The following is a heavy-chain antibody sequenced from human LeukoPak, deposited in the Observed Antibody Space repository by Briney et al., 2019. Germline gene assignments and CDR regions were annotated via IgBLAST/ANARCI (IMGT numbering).Heavy chain of an antibody. J-gene: IGHJ4*02. Sequence: GESLRLSCAASGFIFSDYYMTWIRQAPGKGLEWVSYISKSGSSIYYADSVKGRFTISRDNAKNSLCLQMNSLRAEDTAVYYCARVRYHHGSESYYHFDYWGQGTLVTVSS. CDR2: ISKSGSSI. D-gene: IGHD3-10*01. CDR3: ARVRYHHGSESYYHFDY. V-gene: IGHV3-11*04. CDR1: GFIFSDYY.